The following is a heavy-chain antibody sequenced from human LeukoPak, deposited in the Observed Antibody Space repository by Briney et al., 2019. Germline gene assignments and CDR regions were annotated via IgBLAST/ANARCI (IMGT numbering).Heavy chain of an antibody. Sequence: KPSETLSLTCTVSGGSISSSSYYWGWIRQPPGKGLEWIGSIYYSGSTYYNPSLKSRVTISVDTSKNQFSLRLSSVTAADTAVYYCARARDGPLRYFDYWGQGTLVTVSS. CDR1: GGSISSSSYY. CDR2: IYYSGST. D-gene: IGHD2-21*01. J-gene: IGHJ4*02. CDR3: ARARDGPLRYFDY. V-gene: IGHV4-39*01.